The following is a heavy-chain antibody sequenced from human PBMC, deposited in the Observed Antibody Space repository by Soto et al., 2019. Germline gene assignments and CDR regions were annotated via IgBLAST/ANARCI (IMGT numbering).Heavy chain of an antibody. CDR2: IWYDGSNK. J-gene: IGHJ6*02. V-gene: IGHV3-33*01. D-gene: IGHD3-22*01. CDR1: GFTFSSYG. CDR3: ARDDSILQNYYYYYGMDV. Sequence: PGGSLRLSCAASGFTFSSYGMHWVRQAPGKGLEWVAVIWYDGSNKYYADSVKGRFTISRDNSKNTLYLQMNSLRAEDTAVYYCARDDSILQNYYYYYGMDVWGQGTTVTVSS.